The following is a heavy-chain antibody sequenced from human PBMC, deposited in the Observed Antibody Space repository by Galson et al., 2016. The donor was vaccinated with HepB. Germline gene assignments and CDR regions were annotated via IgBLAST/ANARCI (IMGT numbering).Heavy chain of an antibody. CDR3: ARAIVTTDKYDYGMDV. CDR2: IDWNDYK. V-gene: IGHV2-70*01. CDR1: GFSLSTSGMC. J-gene: IGHJ6*02. D-gene: IGHD5-12*01. Sequence: PALVKPTQTLTLTCTFSGFSLSTSGMCVSWIRQPPGKALEWLALIDWNDYKYYSTSLKTRLTISKDTSKNQVVLTMTNLDPMDTATYYCARAIVTTDKYDYGMDVWGQGTTVTVSS.